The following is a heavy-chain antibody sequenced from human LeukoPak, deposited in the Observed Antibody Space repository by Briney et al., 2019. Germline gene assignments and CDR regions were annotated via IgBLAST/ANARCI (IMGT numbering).Heavy chain of an antibody. J-gene: IGHJ4*02. Sequence: ASVKVSCKASGYTFTSYYMHWVRQAAGQGLEWMGIINPSGGSTSYAQKFQGRVTMTRDTSTSTVYMELSSLRSEDTAVYYCARVMSGYDSSGYSSKMFDYWGQGTLVTVSS. CDR1: GYTFTSYY. CDR2: INPSGGST. CDR3: ARVMSGYDSSGYSSKMFDY. V-gene: IGHV1-46*01. D-gene: IGHD3-22*01.